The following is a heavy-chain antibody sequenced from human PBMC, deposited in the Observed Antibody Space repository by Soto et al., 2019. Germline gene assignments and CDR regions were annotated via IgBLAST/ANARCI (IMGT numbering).Heavy chain of an antibody. J-gene: IGHJ4*02. CDR3: ARVYCSGGSCYGIDY. V-gene: IGHV1-46*01. D-gene: IGHD2-15*01. CDR2: INPSGVST. CDR1: GYRFTSYY. Sequence: GASVKVSCKASGYRFTSYYMHWVRQAPGQGLEWMGIINPSGVSTIDAQKFQGRVTMTRDTSTSTVYMELSSLRSEDTAVYYCARVYCSGGSCYGIDYWGQGTLVTVSS.